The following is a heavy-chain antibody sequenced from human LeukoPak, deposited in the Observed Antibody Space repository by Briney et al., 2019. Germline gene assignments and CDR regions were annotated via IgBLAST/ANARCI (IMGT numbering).Heavy chain of an antibody. CDR3: AKDLIHGVYGWFDP. CDR2: ISGSGGST. Sequence: GGSLRLSCAASGFTFSSYAMSWVRQAPGKGQEWVSAISGSGGSTYYADSVKGRFTISRDNSKNTLYLQMNSLRAEDTAVYYCAKDLIHGVYGWFDPWGQGTLVTVSS. D-gene: IGHD2-8*01. J-gene: IGHJ5*02. CDR1: GFTFSSYA. V-gene: IGHV3-23*01.